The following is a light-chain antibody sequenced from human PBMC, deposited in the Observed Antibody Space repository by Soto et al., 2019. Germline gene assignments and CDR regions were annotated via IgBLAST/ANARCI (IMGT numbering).Light chain of an antibody. Sequence: IVLTLSPAALSLSPGVRATLSCRASENVYSYLAWYRQAPGQPPSLLIYGASTRATGIPARFSGSGSGTEFTLTISSLQSEDSAVYYCQPYHNWWTFAQGTKVDIK. CDR1: ENVYSY. J-gene: IGKJ1*01. CDR3: QPYHNWWT. CDR2: GAS. V-gene: IGKV3-15*01.